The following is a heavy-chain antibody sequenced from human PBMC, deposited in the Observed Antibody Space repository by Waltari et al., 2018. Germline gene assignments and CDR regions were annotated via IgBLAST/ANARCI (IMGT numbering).Heavy chain of an antibody. J-gene: IGHJ3*02. CDR1: GYSFTSYW. V-gene: IGHV5-51*01. CDR3: ARQGDCGGDCSYDAFDN. Sequence: EVQLVQSGAEVKKPGESLKISCKGSGYSFTSYWIGWVRQMPGKGLEWMGIIYPVDSDTRYLPSFQCQVTISADKSISTAYLQWSSLKASDTSMYYCARQGDCGGDCSYDAFDNWGQGTMVTVSS. CDR2: IYPVDSDT. D-gene: IGHD2-21*01.